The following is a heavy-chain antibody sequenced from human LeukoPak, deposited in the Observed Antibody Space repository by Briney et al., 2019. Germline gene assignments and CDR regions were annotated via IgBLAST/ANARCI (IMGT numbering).Heavy chain of an antibody. J-gene: IGHJ4*02. CDR3: ARGGDSSGWYLSY. CDR1: GFTFSSYE. CDR2: IITSGSTI. D-gene: IGHD6-19*01. Sequence: GGPLRLSCAASGFTFSSYEMNWVRQAPGKAREESSYIITSGSTIYYADSVKGRFTISIDNAKNPLYLQLNSLRAEDTAVYYCARGGDSSGWYLSYWGQGTLVTVSS. V-gene: IGHV3-48*03.